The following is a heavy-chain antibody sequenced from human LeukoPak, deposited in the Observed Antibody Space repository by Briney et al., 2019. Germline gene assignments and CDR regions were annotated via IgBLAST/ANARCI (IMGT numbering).Heavy chain of an antibody. Sequence: SETLSLTCTVSGGSISSGGYYWSWIRQHPGKGLEWIGYIYYSGSTNYNPSLKSRVTISVDTSKNQFSLKLSSVTAADTAVYYCARCRYYDSSGYYPWGQGTLVTVSS. CDR3: ARCRYYDSSGYYP. CDR2: IYYSGST. D-gene: IGHD3-22*01. J-gene: IGHJ5*02. CDR1: GGSISSGGYY. V-gene: IGHV4-31*03.